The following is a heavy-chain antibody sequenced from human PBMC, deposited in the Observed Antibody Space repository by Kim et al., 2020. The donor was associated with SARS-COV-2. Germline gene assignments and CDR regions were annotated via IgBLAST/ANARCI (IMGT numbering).Heavy chain of an antibody. V-gene: IGHV3-30*14. CDR3: TRVMGPSGYEGGFDY. CDR1: GFPFTHYA. J-gene: IGHJ4*02. CDR2: MSFDGRNA. Sequence: GGSLRLSCAASGFPFTHYAMHWVRQSPGKGLEWVAVMSFDGRNAHYADSLKGRFTVSRDISKSLLYLQMSSLRIDDTAIYFCTRVMGPSGYEGGFDYWGPGIRVTVSS. D-gene: IGHD5-12*01.